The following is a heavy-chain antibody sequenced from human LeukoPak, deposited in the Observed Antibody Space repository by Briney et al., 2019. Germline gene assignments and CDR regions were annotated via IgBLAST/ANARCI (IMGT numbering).Heavy chain of an antibody. V-gene: IGHV3-30-3*02. CDR1: GFTFSSYA. D-gene: IGHD4-11*01. CDR2: ISYDGSNK. Sequence: GGSLRLSCAASGFTFSSYAMHWVRQAPGKGLEWVAVISYDGSNKYYADSVKGRFTISRDNSKNTLYLQMNSLRAEDTAVYYCAKFAAVTPLDYWGQGTLVTVSS. J-gene: IGHJ4*02. CDR3: AKFAAVTPLDY.